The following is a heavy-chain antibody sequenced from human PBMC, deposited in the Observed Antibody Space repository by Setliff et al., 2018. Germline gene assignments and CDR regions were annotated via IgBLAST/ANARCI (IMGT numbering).Heavy chain of an antibody. Sequence: PSETLSLTCTISGDSISDISYYWGLIRQSPGKGPEWIGSIYYSGTAYYNPSLESRVTMFVDTSKNQFSLKVSSVTAADTAVYYCARAPPNRYSGSYEYFYMDVWGKGTTVTVSS. CDR2: IYYSGTA. D-gene: IGHD1-26*01. CDR3: ARAPPNRYSGSYEYFYMDV. J-gene: IGHJ6*03. V-gene: IGHV4-39*01. CDR1: GDSISDISYY.